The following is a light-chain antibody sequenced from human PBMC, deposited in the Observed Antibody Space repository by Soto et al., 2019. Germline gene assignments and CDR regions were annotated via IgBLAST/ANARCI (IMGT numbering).Light chain of an antibody. Sequence: EIVLTQSPATLSLSPGERATLSCRASQTVSSYLAWYQQKPGQAPRLLIHDVSERATGIPARSSGSGSGTDCTLTISSLEPEDVAVYYCQQRRNWPRTFGQGTKVAIK. CDR2: DVS. J-gene: IGKJ1*01. CDR1: QTVSSY. V-gene: IGKV3-11*01. CDR3: QQRRNWPRT.